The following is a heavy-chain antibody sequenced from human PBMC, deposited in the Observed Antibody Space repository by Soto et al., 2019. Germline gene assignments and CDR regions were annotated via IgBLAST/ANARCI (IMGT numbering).Heavy chain of an antibody. J-gene: IGHJ6*02. D-gene: IGHD3-16*01. CDR2: ISGYNANT. CDR1: GYSFTRYV. CDR3: ARMGDVPYYYYGLDV. Sequence: QVQLVQSGAEVKKPGASVSVSCKASGYSFTRYVISWVRQAPGQGLEWMGWISGYNANTNYPDTLQGRVTMTADTYTSTAYMEVMNLISDDTAVYYCARMGDVPYYYYGLDVCGQGTTVTVSS. V-gene: IGHV1-18*01.